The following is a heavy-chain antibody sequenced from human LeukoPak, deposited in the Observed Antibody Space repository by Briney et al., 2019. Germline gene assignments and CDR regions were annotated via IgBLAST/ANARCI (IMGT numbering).Heavy chain of an antibody. CDR1: GFTFSSYS. V-gene: IGHV3-21*01. Sequence: GGSLRLSCAASGFTFSSYSMHWVRQAPGKGLEWVSSISSSSSYIYYADSVKGRFTISRDNAKNSLYLQMNSLRAEDTAVYYCAREYYYDSSGYYFDYWGQGTLVTVSS. D-gene: IGHD3-22*01. CDR3: AREYYYDSSGYYFDY. CDR2: ISSSSSYI. J-gene: IGHJ4*02.